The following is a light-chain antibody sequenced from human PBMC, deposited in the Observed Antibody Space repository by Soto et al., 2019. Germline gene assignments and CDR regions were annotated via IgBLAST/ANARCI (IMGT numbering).Light chain of an antibody. CDR1: SSDVGNYNY. V-gene: IGLV2-11*01. Sequence: QSALTQPRSVSGSPGQSVTISCTGTSSDVGNYNYVSWYQQHPGKAPKVMIYDVNKWPSGVPDRFSGSKSGNTASLTISGLQAEDDADYYCCSYAGSYTWVFGGGTKLTVL. J-gene: IGLJ3*02. CDR3: CSYAGSYTWV. CDR2: DVN.